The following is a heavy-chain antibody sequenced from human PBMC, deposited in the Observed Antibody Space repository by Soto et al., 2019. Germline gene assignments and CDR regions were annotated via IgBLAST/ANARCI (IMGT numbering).Heavy chain of an antibody. CDR1: GDTFSFYT. Sequence: QVQLVQSGAEVKKPGSSVKVSCKASGDTFSFYTINWVRQAPGLGLEWVGRINHILSMSNYAQKLQGRVTMTADTSTNTAYMELRSLRSEDTAMYFCATIYGSGYRAFDSWGQGALVTVSS. J-gene: IGHJ4*02. V-gene: IGHV1-69*02. CDR2: INHILSMS. D-gene: IGHD3-10*01. CDR3: ATIYGSGYRAFDS.